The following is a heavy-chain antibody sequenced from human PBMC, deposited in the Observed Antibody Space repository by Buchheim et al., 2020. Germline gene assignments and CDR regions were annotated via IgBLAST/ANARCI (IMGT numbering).Heavy chain of an antibody. D-gene: IGHD3-10*01. J-gene: IGHJ5*02. CDR2: INHSGST. CDR1: GGSFSGYY. CDR3: ARGRARLLWFGELRAWFDP. V-gene: IGHV4-34*01. Sequence: QVQLQQWGAGLLKPSETLSLTCAVYGGSFSGYYWSWIRQPPGKGLAWIGEINHSGSTNYNPSLKSRVTISVDTSKNQFSLKLSSVTAADTAVYYCARGRARLLWFGELRAWFDPWGQGTL.